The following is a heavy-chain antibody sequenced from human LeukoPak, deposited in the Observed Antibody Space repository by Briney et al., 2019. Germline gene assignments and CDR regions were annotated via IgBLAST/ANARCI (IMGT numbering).Heavy chain of an antibody. CDR3: ARDSNHPALRFLEWLGMDV. D-gene: IGHD3-3*01. V-gene: IGHV1-18*01. CDR2: ISAYNGNT. J-gene: IGHJ6*04. CDR1: GYTFTSYG. Sequence: ASVKVSCKASGYTFTSYGISWVRQAPGQGLEWMGWISAYNGNTNYAQKLQGRGTMTTDTSTSTAYMELRSLRSDDTAVYYCARDSNHPALRFLEWLGMDVWGKGTTVTVSS.